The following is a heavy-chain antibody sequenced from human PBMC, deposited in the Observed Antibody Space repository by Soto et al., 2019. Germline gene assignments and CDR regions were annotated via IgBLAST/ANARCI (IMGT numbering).Heavy chain of an antibody. Sequence: QVQLVQSGAEVKKPGASVKVSCKASGYTFTSYAMHWVRQAPGQRLEWMGWINAGNGNTEYSQKFQGRVTITRDTSASTAYMELSSLRSEDTAVYYCARYCSGGSCWYGMDVWGQGTTVTVSS. CDR2: INAGNGNT. V-gene: IGHV1-3*01. J-gene: IGHJ6*02. D-gene: IGHD2-15*01. CDR1: GYTFTSYA. CDR3: ARYCSGGSCWYGMDV.